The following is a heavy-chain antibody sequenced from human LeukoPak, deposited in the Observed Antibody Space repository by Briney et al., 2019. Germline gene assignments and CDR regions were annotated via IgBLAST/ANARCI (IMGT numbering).Heavy chain of an antibody. CDR2: IKQDGSEK. D-gene: IGHD1-26*01. Sequence: GGSLRLSCAASGFTFSSYWMTWVRQAPGKGLEWVANIKQDGSEKYCVDSVKGRFTISRDNAKNSLYLQMNRLRAEDAAIYYCARDLGGSQTSWGQGTLVTVSS. J-gene: IGHJ4*02. CDR1: GFTFSSYW. V-gene: IGHV3-7*01. CDR3: ARDLGGSQTS.